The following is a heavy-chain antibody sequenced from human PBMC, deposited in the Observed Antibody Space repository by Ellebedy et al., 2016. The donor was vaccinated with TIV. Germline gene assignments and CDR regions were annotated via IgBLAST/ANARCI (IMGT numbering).Heavy chain of an antibody. D-gene: IGHD6-19*01. V-gene: IGHV4-34*01. CDR1: GGSFSGYY. Sequence: SETLSLXXAVYGGSFSGYYWSWIRQPPGKGLEWIGEINHSGSTNYNPSLKSRVTISVDTSKNQFSLKLSSVTAADTAVYYCARESAVADYYFYYWGQGTLVTVSS. CDR2: INHSGST. CDR3: ARESAVADYYFYY. J-gene: IGHJ4*02.